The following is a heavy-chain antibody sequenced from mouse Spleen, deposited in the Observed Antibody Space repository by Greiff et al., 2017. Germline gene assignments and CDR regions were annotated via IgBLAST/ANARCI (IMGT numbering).Heavy chain of an antibody. CDR3: AIEDYGSSYRCAY. J-gene: IGHJ3*01. CDR1: GYTFTSYW. Sequence: QVQLQQPGAELVKPGASVKLSCKASGYTFTSYWMHWVKQRPGQGLEWIGMIHPNSGSTNYNVKFKSKATLTVDKSSSTAYMQLSSLTSEDSAVYYCAIEDYGSSYRCAYWGQGTLVTVSA. V-gene: IGHV1-64*01. CDR2: IHPNSGST. D-gene: IGHD1-1*01.